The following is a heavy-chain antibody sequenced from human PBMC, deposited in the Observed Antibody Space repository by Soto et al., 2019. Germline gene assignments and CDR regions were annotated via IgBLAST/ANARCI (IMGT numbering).Heavy chain of an antibody. Sequence: ASVKVSCKASGYTFTYYAVTWVRQAPGQGLEWMGWISAYNGHTKYAQNLQGRLTLTTDTSTNTAYMELRSLRSDDTAVYYCARGALDFDYWGQGTLVTVSS. D-gene: IGHD3-16*01. J-gene: IGHJ4*02. CDR3: ARGALDFDY. CDR2: ISAYNGHT. V-gene: IGHV1-18*01. CDR1: GYTFTYYA.